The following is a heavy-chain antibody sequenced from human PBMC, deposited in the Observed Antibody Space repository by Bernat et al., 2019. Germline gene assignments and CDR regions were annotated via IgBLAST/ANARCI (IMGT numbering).Heavy chain of an antibody. D-gene: IGHD2-21*02. CDR2: IWYDGSNK. Sequence: QVQLVESGGGVVQPGRSLRLSCAASGFTFSSYGMHWVRQAPGKGLEWVAVIWYDGSNKYYADSVKGRFTISRDNSKNTLYLQMNSLRAEDTAVYYCARDLNSLCGGDCYHSDAFDIWGQGTMVTVSS. J-gene: IGHJ3*02. CDR3: ARDLNSLCGGDCYHSDAFDI. CDR1: GFTFSSYG. V-gene: IGHV3-33*01.